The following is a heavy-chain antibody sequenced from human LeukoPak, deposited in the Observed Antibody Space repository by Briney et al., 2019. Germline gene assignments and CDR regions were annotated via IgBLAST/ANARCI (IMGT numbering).Heavy chain of an antibody. J-gene: IGHJ4*02. V-gene: IGHV4-39*07. CDR1: GGSISSSRYY. CDR3: ASGAYGDNGTFDY. CDR2: IYYSGST. Sequence: PSETLSLTCTVSGGSISSSRYYWGWIRQPPGKGLEWLGTIYYSGSTYYNPSLKSRVTIPVDKSKNQFSLKLSSVTAADTAVYYCASGAYGDNGTFDYWGQGTLVTVSS. D-gene: IGHD4-17*01.